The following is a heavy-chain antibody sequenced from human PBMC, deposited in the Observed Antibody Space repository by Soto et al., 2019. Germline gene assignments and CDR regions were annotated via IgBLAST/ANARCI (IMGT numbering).Heavy chain of an antibody. CDR2: INAGNGNT. V-gene: IGHV1-3*05. J-gene: IGHJ4*02. D-gene: IGHD6-19*01. CDR3: ARAVAVPADFDY. Sequence: QVQLVQSGAEEKKPGASVKVSCKASGYTFTGYAMHWVRQAPGQRLAWMAWINAGNGNTTYSQTLQGRVTITRDTSASTAYMELRSLRSEDTAVYYCARAVAVPADFDYWGQGTLVTVSS. CDR1: GYTFTGYA.